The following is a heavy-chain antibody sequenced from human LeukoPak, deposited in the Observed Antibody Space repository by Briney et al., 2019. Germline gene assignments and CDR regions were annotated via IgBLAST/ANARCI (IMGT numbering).Heavy chain of an antibody. V-gene: IGHV4-39*02. CDR1: GGSISSHNHH. Sequence: SETLSLTCSVSGGSISSHNHHWDWIRQAPGNGLEWIGSINHSGVTYSNPSLRSRLTLSVDMSKNHFSLILSSVTAADTAVYYCARRDNSFDSCGPGTLVTVSS. CDR2: INHSGVT. D-gene: IGHD5-24*01. J-gene: IGHJ4*02. CDR3: ARRDNSFDS.